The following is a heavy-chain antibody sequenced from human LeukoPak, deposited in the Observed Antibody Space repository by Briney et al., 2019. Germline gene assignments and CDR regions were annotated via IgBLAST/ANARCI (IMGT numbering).Heavy chain of an antibody. CDR3: AREVYCSGGSCRPNWFDP. CDR1: GYTFTGYY. D-gene: IGHD2-15*01. J-gene: IGHJ5*02. CDR2: IIPIFGTA. Sequence: SVKVSCKASGYTFTGYYMHWVRQAPGQGLEWMGGIIPIFGTANYAQKFQGRVTITADESTSTAYMELSSLRSEDTAVYYCAREVYCSGGSCRPNWFDPWGQGTLVTVSS. V-gene: IGHV1-69*13.